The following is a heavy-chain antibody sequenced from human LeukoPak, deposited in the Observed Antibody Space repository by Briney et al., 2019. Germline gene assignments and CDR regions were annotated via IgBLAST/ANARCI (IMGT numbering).Heavy chain of an antibody. CDR3: TRDSGTYNWFDP. D-gene: IGHD1-26*01. J-gene: IGHJ5*02. V-gene: IGHV3-73*01. CDR2: IDKKDKGYATAT. CDR1: GFTFSGSA. Sequence: GGSLKLSSAASGFTFSGSAIHWVRQSSGKGLEWVGQIDKKDKGYATATAYAASVKGRFTISRDDSINTAYLQMKSLKTEDTALYYCTRDSGTYNWFDPWGQGTLVTVSS.